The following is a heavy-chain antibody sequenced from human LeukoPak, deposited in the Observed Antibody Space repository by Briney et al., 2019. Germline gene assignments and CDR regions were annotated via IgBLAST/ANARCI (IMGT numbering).Heavy chain of an antibody. J-gene: IGHJ4*02. V-gene: IGHV1-69*13. CDR3: ARGHGWFGELRPRYFDY. CDR2: IIPIFGTA. D-gene: IGHD3-10*01. CDR1: GGTFSSYA. Sequence: AASVKVSCKASGGTFSSYAISWARQAPGQGLEWMGGIIPIFGTANYAQKFQGRVTITADESTSTAYMELSSLRSEDTAVYYCARGHGWFGELRPRYFDYWGQGTLVTVSS.